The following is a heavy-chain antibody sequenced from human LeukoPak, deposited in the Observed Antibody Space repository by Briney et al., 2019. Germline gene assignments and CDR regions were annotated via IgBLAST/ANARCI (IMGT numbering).Heavy chain of an antibody. CDR3: ARTRIAAAGSDFDY. CDR2: IYYSGST. J-gene: IGHJ4*02. D-gene: IGHD6-13*01. CDR1: GGSISSYY. Sequence: SETLSLTCTVSGGSISSYYWSWIRQPPGKGLEWIGYIYYSGSTNYNPSLKSRVTISVDTSKNQFSLKLSSVTAADTAVYCCARTRIAAAGSDFDYWGQGTLVTVS. V-gene: IGHV4-59*01.